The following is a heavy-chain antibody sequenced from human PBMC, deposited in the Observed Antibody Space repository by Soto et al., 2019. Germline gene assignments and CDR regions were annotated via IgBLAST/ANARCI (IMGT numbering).Heavy chain of an antibody. V-gene: IGHV1-18*01. D-gene: IGHD6-13*01. CDR2: ISAYNGNT. Sequence: ASVKVSFKASGYTFTSYGISWVRQAPGQGLEWMGWISAYNGNTNYAQKLQGRVTMTTDTSTSTAYMELRSLRSDDTAVYYCAISYSRAYYYYYMDVWGKGTTVTVSS. CDR3: AISYSRAYYYYYMDV. CDR1: GYTFTSYG. J-gene: IGHJ6*03.